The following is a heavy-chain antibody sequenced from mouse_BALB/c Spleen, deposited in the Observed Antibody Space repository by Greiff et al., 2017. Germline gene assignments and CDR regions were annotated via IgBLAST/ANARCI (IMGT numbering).Heavy chain of an antibody. Sequence: QVQLQQSGAELVMPGASVKMSCKASGYTFTDYWMHWVKQRPGQGLEWIGAIDTSDSYTSYNQKFKGKATLTVDESSSTAYMQLSSLTSEDSAVYYCARKGSTTATYAMDYWGQGTSVTVSS. CDR3: ARKGSTTATYAMDY. CDR1: GYTFTDYW. V-gene: IGHV1-69*01. D-gene: IGHD1-2*01. J-gene: IGHJ4*01. CDR2: IDTSDSYT.